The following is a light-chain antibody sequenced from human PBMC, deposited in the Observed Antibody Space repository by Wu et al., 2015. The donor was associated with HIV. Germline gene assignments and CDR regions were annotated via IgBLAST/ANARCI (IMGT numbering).Light chain of an antibody. CDR2: KAS. V-gene: IGKV1-5*03. CDR3: QKYNTAPWT. CDR1: PNINTW. J-gene: IGKJ1*01. Sequence: DIQMTQSPSTLSASVGDRVTITCRASPNINTWLAWYQQKPGKAPNLLIYKASSLESGVPSRFSGSGSGTDFTLTISSLQPEDVATYYCQKYNTAPWTFGQGTKVEMK.